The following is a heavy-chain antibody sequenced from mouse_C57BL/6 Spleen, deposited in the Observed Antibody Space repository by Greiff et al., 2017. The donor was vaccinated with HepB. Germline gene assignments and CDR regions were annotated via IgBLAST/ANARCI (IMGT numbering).Heavy chain of an antibody. V-gene: IGHV5-4*01. D-gene: IGHD2-5*01. CDR3: ARGYYSKEGYFDY. Sequence: VQLKESGGGLVKPGGSLKLSCAASGFTFSSYAMSWVRQTPEKRLEWVATISDGGSYTYYPDNVKGRFTISRDNAKNNLYLQMSHLKSEDTAMYYCARGYYSKEGYFDYWGQGTTLTVSS. CDR1: GFTFSSYA. J-gene: IGHJ2*01. CDR2: ISDGGSYT.